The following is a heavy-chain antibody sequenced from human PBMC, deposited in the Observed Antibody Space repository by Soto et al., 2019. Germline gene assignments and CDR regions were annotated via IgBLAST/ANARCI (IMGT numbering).Heavy chain of an antibody. CDR3: ARGGQDFWSAPFDY. CDR2: IDNSGST. CDR1: GGSISNYF. D-gene: IGHD3-3*01. J-gene: IGHJ4*02. V-gene: IGHV4-4*07. Sequence: LTCTVSGGSISNYFCNWIRQPAGKGLEWIGRIDNSGSTNYNPSLKSRITMSADTSRNQFSLKLNSVTAADTAVYYCARGGQDFWSAPFDYWGQGALVTVSS.